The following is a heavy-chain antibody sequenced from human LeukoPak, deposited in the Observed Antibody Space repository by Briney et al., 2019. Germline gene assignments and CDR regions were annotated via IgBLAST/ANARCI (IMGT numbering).Heavy chain of an antibody. CDR1: GYTFTSYD. CDR3: ARGGSIRIAALHY. V-gene: IGHV1-8*01. CDR2: MNPNSGNT. Sequence: ASVKVSCKASGYTFTSYDINWVRQATGQGLEWMGWMNPNSGNTGYAQKFQGGVTMTRNTSISTAYMELSSLRSGDTAVYYCARGGSIRIAALHYWGQGTLVTVSS. J-gene: IGHJ4*02. D-gene: IGHD6-6*01.